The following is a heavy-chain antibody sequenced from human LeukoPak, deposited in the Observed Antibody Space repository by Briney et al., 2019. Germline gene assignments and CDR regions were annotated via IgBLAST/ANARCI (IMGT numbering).Heavy chain of an antibody. CDR3: ASIAAAGTSDYYYYMDV. V-gene: IGHV4-4*07. Sequence: SETLSLTCTVSGGSISSYYWSWIRQPAGKGLEWIGRIYTSGSTNYNPSLKSRVTMSVDTSKNQFSLKLSSVTAADTAVYYCASIAAAGTSDYYYYMDVWGKGTTVTVSS. D-gene: IGHD6-13*01. CDR2: IYTSGST. J-gene: IGHJ6*03. CDR1: GGSISSYY.